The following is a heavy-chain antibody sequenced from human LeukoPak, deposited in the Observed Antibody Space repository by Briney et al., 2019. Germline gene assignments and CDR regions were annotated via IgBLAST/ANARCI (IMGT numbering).Heavy chain of an antibody. CDR1: GSSVSSGSYY. V-gene: IGHV4-61*01. Sequence: KPSETLSLTCTVSGSSVSSGSYYWSWIRQPPGKGLEWIGYIYYSGSTNYNPSLKSRVTISVDTSKNQFSLKLSSVTAADTAVYYCARRYFGSPWAFDIWGQGTMVTVSS. CDR3: ARRYFGSPWAFDI. J-gene: IGHJ3*02. D-gene: IGHD3-9*01. CDR2: IYYSGST.